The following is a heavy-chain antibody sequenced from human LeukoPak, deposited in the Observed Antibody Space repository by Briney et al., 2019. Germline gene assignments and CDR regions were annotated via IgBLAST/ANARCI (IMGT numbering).Heavy chain of an antibody. Sequence: GGSLRLSCTASGFTFDEFGFSWVRQAPGKGLEWVSGINWNGATAAYADAVKGRFTMSRDNAKASVYLEMNSLRAEDTAFYYCCRGVGTSVPHFFDDWGQGTLVTVSS. D-gene: IGHD7-27*01. CDR3: CRGVGTSVPHFFDD. CDR1: GFTFDEFG. V-gene: IGHV3-20*04. CDR2: INWNGATA. J-gene: IGHJ4*02.